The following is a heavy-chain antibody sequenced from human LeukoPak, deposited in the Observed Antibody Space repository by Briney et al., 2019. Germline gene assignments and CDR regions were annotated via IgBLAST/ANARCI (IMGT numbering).Heavy chain of an antibody. J-gene: IGHJ5*02. D-gene: IGHD2-2*02. CDR1: GCTFSSYA. V-gene: IGHV1-69*04. CDR2: IIPIFGIA. Sequence: ASVKVSCKASGCTFSSYAISWVRQAPGQGLEWMGRIIPIFGIANYAQKFQGRVTITADKSTSTAYMELSSLRSEDTAVYCCAREDCSSTSCYTGWFDPWGQGTLVTVSP. CDR3: AREDCSSTSCYTGWFDP.